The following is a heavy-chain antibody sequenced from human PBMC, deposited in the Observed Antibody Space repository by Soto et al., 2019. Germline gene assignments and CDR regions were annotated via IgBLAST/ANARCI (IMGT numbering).Heavy chain of an antibody. V-gene: IGHV3-74*01. Sequence: EVQLVESGGGLVQPGESLRLSCAASGFTFSNYWMQWVLQAPGTGLVWVSRIDSAGSRITYADCVKGRFTNSRDNAKNTVYLHMNSLTAEDTAVYYCVRTSLVVAVATREDFWGQGTLVTVSS. CDR1: GFTFSNYW. CDR2: IDSAGSRI. D-gene: IGHD2-15*01. CDR3: VRTSLVVAVATREDF. J-gene: IGHJ4*02.